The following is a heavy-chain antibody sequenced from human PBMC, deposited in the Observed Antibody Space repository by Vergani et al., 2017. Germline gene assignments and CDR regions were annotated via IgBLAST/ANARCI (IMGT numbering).Heavy chain of an antibody. V-gene: IGHV2-26*01. CDR3: ARIDFWTGNWFDP. J-gene: IGHJ5*02. D-gene: IGHD3/OR15-3a*01. CDR2: IFSNDEK. Sequence: QVTLQESGPVVVKPTETLTLTCTVSGFSLSNARMGVSWIRQPPGKALEWLAHIFSNDEKSYSTSLKSRLTISKDTSKSQVVLTMTNMDPVDTATYYCARIDFWTGNWFDPWGQGTLVTVSS. CDR1: GFSLSNARMG.